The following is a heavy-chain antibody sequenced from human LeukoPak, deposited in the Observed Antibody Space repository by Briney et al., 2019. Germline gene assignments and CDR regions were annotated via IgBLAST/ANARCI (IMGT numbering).Heavy chain of an antibody. CDR3: ESGGYSGYDRRPVGY. V-gene: IGHV1-2*02. Sequence: ASVTVSRTASVYTFTGYYMHWVRQPPAQGLEWMGWLNPNSGGTNYAQKFQGRVSMTRDTSMSTAYMELSRLRSDDTAVYFCESGGYSGYDRRPVGYWGQGTLVTVSS. D-gene: IGHD5-12*01. CDR2: LNPNSGGT. CDR1: VYTFTGYY. J-gene: IGHJ4*02.